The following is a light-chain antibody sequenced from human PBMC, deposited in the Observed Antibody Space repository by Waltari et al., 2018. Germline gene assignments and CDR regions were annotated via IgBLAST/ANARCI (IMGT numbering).Light chain of an antibody. CDR1: SSNIGTGYD. Sequence: QTVTISCTGSSSNIGTGYDVHWYQQVPGTAPKLLVYANTNRPSGVPDRFSASKSGTSASLAITGLQAEDEADYYCQSYDSALSGVLFGGGTKLTVL. CDR3: QSYDSALSGVL. CDR2: ANT. J-gene: IGLJ2*01. V-gene: IGLV1-40*01.